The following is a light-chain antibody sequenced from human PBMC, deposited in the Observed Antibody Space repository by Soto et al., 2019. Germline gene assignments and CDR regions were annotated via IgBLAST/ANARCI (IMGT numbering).Light chain of an antibody. Sequence: QSVLTRPPSVSGAPGQRVTISCTGSSSNIGAGYDVHWYQQLPGTAPKLLIYSDTHRPSGVPDRFSGSKSGTSASLAITGLQAEDEADYYCQSYDSSLGGKVFGGGTKLTVL. CDR2: SDT. CDR3: QSYDSSLGGKV. J-gene: IGLJ2*01. CDR1: SSNIGAGYD. V-gene: IGLV1-40*01.